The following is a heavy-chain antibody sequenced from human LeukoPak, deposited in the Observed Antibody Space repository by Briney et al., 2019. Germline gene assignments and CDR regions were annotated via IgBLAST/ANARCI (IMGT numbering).Heavy chain of an antibody. CDR1: GFTFSSYA. Sequence: GGSLRLSCEASGFTFSSYAMTWVRQAPGKGLEWVSAISGNVGGTFYADSVKGRFTISRDNSKNTLYLQMNSLRAEDTAVYYCANHGFDYWGQGTLVTVSS. CDR2: ISGNVGGT. V-gene: IGHV3-23*01. CDR3: ANHGFDY. J-gene: IGHJ4*02.